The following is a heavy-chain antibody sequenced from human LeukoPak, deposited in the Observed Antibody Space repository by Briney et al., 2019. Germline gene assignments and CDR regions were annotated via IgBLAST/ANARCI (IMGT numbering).Heavy chain of an antibody. V-gene: IGHV4-59*01. J-gene: IGHJ6*02. Sequence: SETLSLTCTVSGGSISSYYWSWIRQPPGKGLEWIGYIYYSGSTNYNPSLKSRVTISVDTSKNQFSLKLSSVTAADTAVYYCARGRGTMGGYYYYYYGMDVWGQGTTVTVSS. CDR3: ARGRGTMGGYYYYYYGMDV. CDR2: IYYSGST. CDR1: GGSISSYY. D-gene: IGHD1-7*01.